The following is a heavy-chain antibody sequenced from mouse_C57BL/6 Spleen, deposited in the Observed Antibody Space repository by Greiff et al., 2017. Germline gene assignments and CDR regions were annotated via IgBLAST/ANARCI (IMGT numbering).Heavy chain of an antibody. V-gene: IGHV14-1*01. Sequence: VQLQQSGAELVRPGASVKLSCTASGFNIKDYYMHWVKQRPEQGLEWIGRIDPEDGDTEYAPKFQGKATMTADTSSNTAYLQLSSLTSEDTAVYYCTTGIYDGSSMDYWGQGTSVTVSS. CDR2: IDPEDGDT. D-gene: IGHD2-3*01. CDR3: TTGIYDGSSMDY. J-gene: IGHJ4*01. CDR1: GFNIKDYY.